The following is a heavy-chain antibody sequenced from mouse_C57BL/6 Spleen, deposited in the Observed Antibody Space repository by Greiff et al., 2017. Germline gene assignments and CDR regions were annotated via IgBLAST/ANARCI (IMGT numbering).Heavy chain of an antibody. CDR2: ISSGGSYT. CDR1: GFTFSSYG. CDR3: ARHEDYDGYYVFAD. J-gene: IGHJ3*01. D-gene: IGHD2-3*01. Sequence: EVKLMESGGDLVKPGGSLKLSCAASGFTFSSYGMSWVRQTPDKRLEWVATISSGGSYTYYPDSVTGRFTISRDNAKNTLYLQMSSLKSEETARYYCARHEDYDGYYVFADWGQGTLVTVSA. V-gene: IGHV5-6*01.